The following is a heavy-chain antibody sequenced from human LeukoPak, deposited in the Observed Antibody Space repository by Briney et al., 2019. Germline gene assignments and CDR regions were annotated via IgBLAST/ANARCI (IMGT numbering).Heavy chain of an antibody. V-gene: IGHV3-74*01. D-gene: IGHD4-11*01. J-gene: IGHJ4*02. CDR3: TRTTGQRCFDC. CDR2: ISSGDGTNI. Sequence: PGGSLRLSCAASGFTFSSYWMHWVRQATGKGPVCISHISSGDGTNIGYADSVKGRFTISRDNAKNTLYLQLNSLGVEDTAVYYCTRTTGQRCFDCWGQGTQVTVSS. CDR1: GFTFSSYW.